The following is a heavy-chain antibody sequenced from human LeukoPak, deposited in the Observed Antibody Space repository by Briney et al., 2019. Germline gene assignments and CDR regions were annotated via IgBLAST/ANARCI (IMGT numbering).Heavy chain of an antibody. CDR1: GLTLNTYA. D-gene: IGHD1-1*01. Sequence: PPGRSLRLSCAVSGLTLNTYAMHWVRQAPGKGLEWVAIISYDGSQKCYADSLKGRFTISRDNSRNTLYLQMNSLRDDDTGMYYCARDTDEWYNSPGDYWGQGTLVTVSS. J-gene: IGHJ4*02. CDR3: ARDTDEWYNSPGDY. V-gene: IGHV3-30*04. CDR2: ISYDGSQK.